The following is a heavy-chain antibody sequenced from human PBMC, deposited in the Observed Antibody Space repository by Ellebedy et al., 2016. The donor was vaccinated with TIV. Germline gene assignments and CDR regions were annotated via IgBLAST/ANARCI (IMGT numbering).Heavy chain of an antibody. J-gene: IGHJ3*02. CDR1: GFIISGDW. Sequence: GESLKISCAASGFIISGDWMSWVRQGPGKGLEWVANINQDGGEKNYVDSVRGRFTISRDNAKNSLYLQMNSLRAEDTAVYYCARLIGGTCQCAFDIWGQGTMVTVSS. CDR3: ARLIGGTCQCAFDI. D-gene: IGHD2-15*01. CDR2: INQDGGEK. V-gene: IGHV3-7*01.